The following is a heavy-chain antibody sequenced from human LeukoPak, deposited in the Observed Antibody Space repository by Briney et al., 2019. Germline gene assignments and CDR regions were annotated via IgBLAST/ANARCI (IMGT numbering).Heavy chain of an antibody. Sequence: GGSLRLSCVASGFTFSSYEMNWVRQAPGKGLEWLAEISGGSTTIYNTDSVKGRFTISRDNSKNSVYLQMNSLRAEDTAVYYCARGSIPPDYWGQGTLVTVSS. D-gene: IGHD2-21*01. V-gene: IGHV3-48*03. J-gene: IGHJ4*02. CDR1: GFTFSSYE. CDR3: ARGSIPPDY. CDR2: ISGGSTTI.